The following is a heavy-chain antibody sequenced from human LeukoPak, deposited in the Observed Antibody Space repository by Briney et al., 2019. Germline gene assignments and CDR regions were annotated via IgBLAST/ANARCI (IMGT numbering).Heavy chain of an antibody. D-gene: IGHD6-13*01. CDR2: IRVYNGDT. CDR3: AILFKAAAGNFAFDI. J-gene: IGHJ3*02. Sequence: ASVKVSCKASGYTFTSYGISWVRQAPGQGLEWMGWIRVYNGDTNYAQKLQGRVTMTTDTSTSTAYMELRSLRSDDTAVYYCAILFKAAAGNFAFDIWGQGTMVTVSS. V-gene: IGHV1-18*01. CDR1: GYTFTSYG.